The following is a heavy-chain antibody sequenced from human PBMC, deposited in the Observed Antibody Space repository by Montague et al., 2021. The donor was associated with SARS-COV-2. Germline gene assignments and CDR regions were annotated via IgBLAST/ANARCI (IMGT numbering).Heavy chain of an antibody. CDR2: IVYDGIT. Sequence: SETLSLTCTASGDSVSSADYYWTWIRQPPGKGLEWIGYIVYDGITKYSPALRSRVTISMDTSKNQLSLNLKSVTAADTALYYCARPRNAGYFWSLDFWGRGTLVTVSS. J-gene: IGHJ2*01. CDR3: ARPRNAGYFWSLDF. CDR1: GDSVSSADYY. D-gene: IGHD1-26*01. V-gene: IGHV4-61*08.